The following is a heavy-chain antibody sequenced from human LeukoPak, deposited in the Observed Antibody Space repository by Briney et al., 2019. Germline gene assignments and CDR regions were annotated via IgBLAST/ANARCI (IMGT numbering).Heavy chain of an antibody. CDR2: ISGSGGST. J-gene: IGHJ4*02. Sequence: GGSLRLSCAASGFTFSSYAMHWVRRAPGKGRECVSSISGSGGSTYCADSVKGRFTISRDNSKNTLYLQMNSLRAEDTAVYYCAKDKGGYNQYYFDYWGQGTLVTVSS. CDR3: AKDKGGYNQYYFDY. V-gene: IGHV3-23*01. D-gene: IGHD5-24*01. CDR1: GFTFSSYA.